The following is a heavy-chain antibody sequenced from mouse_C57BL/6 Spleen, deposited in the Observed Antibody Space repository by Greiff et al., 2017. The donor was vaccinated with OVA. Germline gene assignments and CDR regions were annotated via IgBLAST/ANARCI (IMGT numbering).Heavy chain of an antibody. CDR2: ISSGSSTI. CDR1: GFTFSDYG. V-gene: IGHV5-17*01. CDR3: ARRGFDD. Sequence: EVKLMESGGGLVKPGGSLKLSCAASGFTFSDYGMHWVRQAPEKGLEWVAYISSGSSTIYYADTVKGRFTHSRDNAMNTLFLQMTSRRAEDTARYYWARRGFDDWGKGTTLTVSA. J-gene: IGHJ2*01.